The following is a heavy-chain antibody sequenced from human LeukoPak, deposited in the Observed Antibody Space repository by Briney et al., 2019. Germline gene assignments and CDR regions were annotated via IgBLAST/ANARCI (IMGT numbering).Heavy chain of an antibody. Sequence: GGSLRLSCAASGFTLSGYTMSWVRQAPGKGLEWVSSISGAGVSTYYADSVKGRFTISRDNSQNSLYLQMNSLRVEDTAVYYCARENYYNTSGVTDYWGQGTLVTVSS. CDR2: ISGAGVST. D-gene: IGHD3-22*01. CDR3: ARENYYNTSGVTDY. J-gene: IGHJ4*02. V-gene: IGHV3-23*01. CDR1: GFTLSGYT.